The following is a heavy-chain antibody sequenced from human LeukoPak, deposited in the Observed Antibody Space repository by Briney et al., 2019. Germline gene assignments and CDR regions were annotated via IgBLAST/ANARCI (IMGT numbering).Heavy chain of an antibody. CDR1: GYTFTVYY. J-gene: IGHJ5*02. CDR3: ARRDGYNFNWFDP. Sequence: AASVKVSCKASGYTFTVYYMHWVRQAPGQGLEWMGWINPNSGGTNYAQKFQGRVTMTRDTSISTAYMELGRLRSDDTAVYYCARRDGYNFNWFDPWGQGTLVTVSS. CDR2: INPNSGGT. V-gene: IGHV1-2*02. D-gene: IGHD5-24*01.